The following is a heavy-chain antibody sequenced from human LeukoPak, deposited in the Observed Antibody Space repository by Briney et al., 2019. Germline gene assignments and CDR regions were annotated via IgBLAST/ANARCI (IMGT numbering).Heavy chain of an antibody. J-gene: IGHJ4*02. D-gene: IGHD4-11*01. CDR2: ISWDGGST. CDR1: GFTFDDYT. V-gene: IGHV3-43*01. CDR3: AKERDYSNPTFDY. Sequence: GGSLRLSCAASGFTFDDYTMHWVRQAPGKGLEWVSLISWDGGSTYYADSVKGRFTISRDNSKSILYLQMNSLRAEDTAVYYCAKERDYSNPTFDYWGQGTLVTVSS.